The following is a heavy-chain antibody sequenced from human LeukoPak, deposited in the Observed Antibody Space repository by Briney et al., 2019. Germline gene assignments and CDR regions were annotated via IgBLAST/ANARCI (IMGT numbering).Heavy chain of an antibody. V-gene: IGHV1-69*05. CDR2: IIPIFGTA. D-gene: IGHD4-17*01. CDR1: GGTFSSYA. J-gene: IGHJ3*02. CDR3: ARDNGDFPRAFDI. Sequence: SVKVSCKASGGTFSSYAISWVRQAPGQGLERMGRIIPIFGTANYAQKFQGRVTITTDESTSTAYMELGSLRSEDPAVYYCARDNGDFPRAFDIWGQGTIVTVSS.